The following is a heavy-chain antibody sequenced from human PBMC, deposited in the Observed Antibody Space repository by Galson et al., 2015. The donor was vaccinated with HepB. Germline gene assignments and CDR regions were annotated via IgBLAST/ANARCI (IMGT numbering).Heavy chain of an antibody. Sequence: LRLSCAASGFTFSTYGMHWVRQAPGKGLEWVAVITYDGDNKYYADSVKGRFTISRDNSKNTLYLQMNSLRGEDTAVYYCAKGGIDFDYWGQGTLVTVSS. CDR3: AKGGIDFDY. CDR2: ITYDGDNK. J-gene: IGHJ4*02. CDR1: GFTFSTYG. V-gene: IGHV3-30*18. D-gene: IGHD1-26*01.